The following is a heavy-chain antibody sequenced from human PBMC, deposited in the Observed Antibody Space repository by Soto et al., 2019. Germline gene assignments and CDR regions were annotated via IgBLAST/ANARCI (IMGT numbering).Heavy chain of an antibody. J-gene: IGHJ6*02. V-gene: IGHV5-10-1*01. CDR3: ARKDIVVVPAARGVVYYYYGMDV. CDR1: GYSFTSYW. CDR2: IDPSDSYT. D-gene: IGHD2-2*01. Sequence: GESLKISCKGSGYSFTSYWISWVRQMPGKGLEWMGRIDPSDSYTNYSPSFQGHVTISADKSISTAYLQWSSLKASDTAMYYCARKDIVVVPAARGVVYYYYGMDVWGQGNTVTVSS.